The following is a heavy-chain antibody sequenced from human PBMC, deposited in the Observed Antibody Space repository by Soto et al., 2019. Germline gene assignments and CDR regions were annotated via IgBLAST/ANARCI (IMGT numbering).Heavy chain of an antibody. Sequence: EVQLVESGGGLVKPGGSLRLSCAASGFTFSNAWMSWVRLAPGKGLEWVGRIKSKTDGGTTDYAAPVKGRFTISRDDSKNTLYLQMNSLKTEDTAVYYCTPYCSGGSCDYWGQGTLVTVSS. V-gene: IGHV3-15*01. CDR3: TPYCSGGSCDY. J-gene: IGHJ4*02. CDR2: IKSKTDGGTT. CDR1: GFTFSNAW. D-gene: IGHD2-15*01.